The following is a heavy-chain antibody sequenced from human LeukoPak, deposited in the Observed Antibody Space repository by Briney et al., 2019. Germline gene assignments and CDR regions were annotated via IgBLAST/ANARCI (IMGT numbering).Heavy chain of an antibody. V-gene: IGHV1-8*02. CDR1: GYTFTGYF. CDR2: MNPNSGNT. CDR3: ARVWCSSTNCFTGWFDP. Sequence: ASVTVSCTASGYTFTGYFMHWVRQAPGQGLEWMGWMNPNSGNTGYAQKFQGRVTMTRNTSINTAYMELSSLRSEDTAVYYCARVWCSSTNCFTGWFDPWGQGTLVTVSS. D-gene: IGHD2-2*01. J-gene: IGHJ5*02.